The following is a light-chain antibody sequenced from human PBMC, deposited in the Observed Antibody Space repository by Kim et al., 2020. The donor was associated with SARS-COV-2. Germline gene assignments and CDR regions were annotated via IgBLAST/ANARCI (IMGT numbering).Light chain of an antibody. J-gene: IGKJ1*01. Sequence: EIVMTQSPATLSVSPGERVTLSCRASQSVSSDLAWYQQKPGQAPRLLICGASTRATGIPARFSGSGSGTDFTLTISSLQSEDVAVYHCQQYNDRPPWTFGQGTKVDIK. CDR3: QQYNDRPPWT. CDR1: QSVSSD. V-gene: IGKV3-15*01. CDR2: GAS.